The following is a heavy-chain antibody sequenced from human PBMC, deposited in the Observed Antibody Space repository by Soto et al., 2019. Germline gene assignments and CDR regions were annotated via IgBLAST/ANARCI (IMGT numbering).Heavy chain of an antibody. CDR2: IYWNDDK. CDR1: GFSLSTSGVG. Sequence: SGPTLVKPTQTLTLTCTFSGFSLSTSGVGVGWIRQPPGKALEWLALIYWNDDKRYSPSLKSRLTITKDTSKNQVVLTMTNMDPVDTATYYCAHRGGYYDSSGEFDYWGQGTLVTVSS. CDR3: AHRGGYYDSSGEFDY. D-gene: IGHD3-22*01. V-gene: IGHV2-5*01. J-gene: IGHJ4*02.